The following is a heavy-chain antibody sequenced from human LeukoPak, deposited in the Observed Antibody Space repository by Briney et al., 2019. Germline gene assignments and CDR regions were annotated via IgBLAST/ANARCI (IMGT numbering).Heavy chain of an antibody. CDR3: ARNLWFGESSDAFDM. CDR1: GYTFTGYY. V-gene: IGHV1-2*02. J-gene: IGHJ3*02. CDR2: INPKSGVT. D-gene: IGHD3-10*01. Sequence: VASVKVSCKASGYTFTGYYMHWVRQAPGQGLEWMGWINPKSGVTNYAQKFQGRVTMTRDTSISTAYMDMSSLRSDDTAVYYCARNLWFGESSDAFDMWGQGTMVTVSS.